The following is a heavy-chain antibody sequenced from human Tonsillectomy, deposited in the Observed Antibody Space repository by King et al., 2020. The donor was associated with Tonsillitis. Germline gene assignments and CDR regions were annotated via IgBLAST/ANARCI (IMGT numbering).Heavy chain of an antibody. V-gene: IGHV3-23*04. CDR3: AKDGGYYDSSGYYND. J-gene: IGHJ4*02. CDR2: ISGSGGNT. D-gene: IGHD3-22*01. Sequence: VQLVESGGGLVQPGGSLRLSCAVSGFTFNNYAMSWVRQAPGKGLEWVSAISGSGGNTHYADSVRGRFTISRDNSKNTLYLQLTSLRAEDTAVYYCAKDGGYYDSSGYYNDWGQGILVTVSS. CDR1: GFTFNNYA.